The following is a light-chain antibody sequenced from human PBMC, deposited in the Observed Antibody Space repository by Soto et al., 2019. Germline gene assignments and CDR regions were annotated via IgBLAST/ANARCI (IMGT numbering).Light chain of an antibody. Sequence: QSALTQPPSASGSPGQSVTISCTGTSSDVGVYNYVSWYQQHPGKAPKLMIYEVSKRPSGVPDRFSDSKSGNTASLTVSGLQAEYEADYYCSTYAGSTNLVFGGGTKLTVL. J-gene: IGLJ3*02. V-gene: IGLV2-8*01. CDR2: EVS. CDR3: STYAGSTNLV. CDR1: SSDVGVYNY.